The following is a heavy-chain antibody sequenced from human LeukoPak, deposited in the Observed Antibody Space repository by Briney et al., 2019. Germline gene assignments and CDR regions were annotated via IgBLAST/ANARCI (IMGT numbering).Heavy chain of an antibody. D-gene: IGHD1-26*01. CDR1: GGTFSSYA. CDR2: IIPIFGTA. CDR3: ARDYGEWGRYYFDY. Sequence: ASVKVSCKASGGTFSSYAISWVRQAPGRGLEWMGRIIPIFGTANYAQKFQGRVTITTDESTSTAYMELSSLRSEDTAVYYCARDYGEWGRYYFDYWGQGTLVTVSS. V-gene: IGHV1-69*05. J-gene: IGHJ4*02.